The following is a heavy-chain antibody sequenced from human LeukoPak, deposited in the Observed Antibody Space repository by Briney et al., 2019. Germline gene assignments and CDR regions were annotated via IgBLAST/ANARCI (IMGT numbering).Heavy chain of an antibody. J-gene: IGHJ4*02. CDR2: ISGSGDTT. V-gene: IGHV3-23*01. CDR3: TKDPSH. Sequence: GESLRLSCAAAGFTFNSYAMSWVRQAPGKGLERVSAISGSGDTTYFADSVKGRFAISRDNSKNTLYLQMNSLRAEDTAVYYCTKDPSHRGRGTLVTVSS. CDR1: GFTFNSYA.